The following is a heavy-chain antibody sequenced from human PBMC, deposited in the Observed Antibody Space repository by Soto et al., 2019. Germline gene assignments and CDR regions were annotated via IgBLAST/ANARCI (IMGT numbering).Heavy chain of an antibody. CDR3: ARLGYCISSSCYDWFDP. D-gene: IGHD2-2*01. CDR2: IYYSGST. V-gene: IGHV4-59*01. Sequence: LETLSLTCTVSGGSSSSYYWSWIRQPPGKGLEWIGYIYYSGSTNYNPSLKSRVTISVDTSKNQFSLKLSSVTAADTAVYYCARLGYCISSSCYDWFDPWGQGTLVTVSS. CDR1: GGSSSSYY. J-gene: IGHJ5*02.